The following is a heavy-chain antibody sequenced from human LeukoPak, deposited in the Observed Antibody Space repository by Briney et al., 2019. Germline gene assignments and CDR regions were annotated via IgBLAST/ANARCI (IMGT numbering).Heavy chain of an antibody. CDR3: AGFTVAYYYFDY. CDR2: INHSGST. D-gene: IGHD6-19*01. Sequence: KLSETLSLTCAVYGGSFSGYYWSWIRQPPGKGLEWIGEINHSGSTNYNPSLKSRVTISVDTSKNQFSLKLSSVTAADTAVYYRAGFTVAYYYFDYWGQGTLVTVSS. CDR1: GGSFSGYY. J-gene: IGHJ4*02. V-gene: IGHV4-34*01.